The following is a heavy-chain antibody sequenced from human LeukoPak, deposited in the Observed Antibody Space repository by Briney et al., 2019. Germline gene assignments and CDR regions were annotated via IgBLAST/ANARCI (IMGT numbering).Heavy chain of an antibody. J-gene: IGHJ4*02. CDR2: ISNDGRDK. CDR1: GFTFGSYG. D-gene: IGHD6-13*01. Sequence: PGGSLRLSCAASGFTFGSYGMHWVRQAPGKGLEWVAVISNDGRDKKSADSVKGRLTISRDNSKNTLYLQMNSLRAEDTAVYYCAKDLKIAAADYYFDYWGQGTLVTVSS. CDR3: AKDLKIAAADYYFDY. V-gene: IGHV3-30*18.